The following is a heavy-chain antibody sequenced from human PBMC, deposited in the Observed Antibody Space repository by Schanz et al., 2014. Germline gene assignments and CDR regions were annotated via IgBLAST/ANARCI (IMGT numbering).Heavy chain of an antibody. CDR2: ISGSGGST. CDR1: GFNFADCA. Sequence: VQVVDSGGALVQPGRSLRLSCSTSGFNFADCAMSWFRQAPGKGLEWVSAISGSGGSTYYAGSVKGRFTISRDNSKNTLYLQMNSLRAEDTAVYYCARGGPAYYFDDWGQGTLVTVSS. V-gene: IGHV3-23*04. CDR3: ARGGPAYYFDD. J-gene: IGHJ4*02.